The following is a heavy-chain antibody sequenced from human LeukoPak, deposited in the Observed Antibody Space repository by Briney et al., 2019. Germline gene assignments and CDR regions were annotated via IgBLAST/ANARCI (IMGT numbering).Heavy chain of an antibody. CDR3: TSGRPLGFDY. V-gene: IGHV4-39*07. D-gene: IGHD1-26*01. J-gene: IGHJ4*02. CDR2: IYYSGRT. CDR1: GGSISTSSYY. Sequence: PSETLSLTCTVSGGSISTSSYYWGWIRQPPGKGLEWIGSIYYSGRTNYNPSLKSRVTISVDTSKNQFSLKLSSVTAADTAVYYCTSGRPLGFDYWGQGTLVTVSS.